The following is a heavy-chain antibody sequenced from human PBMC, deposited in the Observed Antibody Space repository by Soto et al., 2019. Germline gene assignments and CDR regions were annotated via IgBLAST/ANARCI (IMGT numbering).Heavy chain of an antibody. V-gene: IGHV1-3*01. CDR2: IXAGNGXT. CDR3: ARRAAVRGASDI. J-gene: IGHJ3*02. D-gene: IGHD2-15*01. Sequence: XSVKVSCKASGCTLTTYAMHWVRQAPGQRLDWMGSIXAGNGXTQYSQTFQGXXTITRATXXTTDYMELRSLRPDDTAVYYCARRAAVRGASDIWGQGTMVTVSS. CDR1: GCTLTTYA.